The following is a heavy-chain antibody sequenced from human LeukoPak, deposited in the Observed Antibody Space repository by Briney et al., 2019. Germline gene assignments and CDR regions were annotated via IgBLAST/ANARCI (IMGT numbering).Heavy chain of an antibody. J-gene: IGHJ4*02. D-gene: IGHD5-18*01. Sequence: GGSLRLSCAASGLTFSSYGMHWVRQAPGKGLEWVAFIRYDGSNKYYADSVKGRFTISRDNSKNTLYLQMNSLRAEDTAVYYCAKDRRGYSYGYSFFDYWGQGTLVTVSS. CDR1: GLTFSSYG. CDR3: AKDRRGYSYGYSFFDY. V-gene: IGHV3-30*02. CDR2: IRYDGSNK.